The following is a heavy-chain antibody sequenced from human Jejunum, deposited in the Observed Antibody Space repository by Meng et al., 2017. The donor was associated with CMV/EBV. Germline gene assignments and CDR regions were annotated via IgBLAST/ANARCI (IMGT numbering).Heavy chain of an antibody. CDR1: GYTFTGYY. J-gene: IGHJ4*02. Sequence: QEQLVQPGAEVKKPGASVKVSCKASGYTFTGYYIHWLRQAPGQGLEWMGWIDPYSGTTNYAQNFQGRVTMTRDTSINTAYMELSRLKSDDTAVYYCAKADIYDCWGQGTLVTVSS. CDR3: AKADIYDC. D-gene: IGHD2-15*01. CDR2: IDPYSGTT. V-gene: IGHV1-2*02.